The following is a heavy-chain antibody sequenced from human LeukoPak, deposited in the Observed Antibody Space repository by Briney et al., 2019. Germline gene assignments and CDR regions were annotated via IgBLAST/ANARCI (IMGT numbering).Heavy chain of an antibody. J-gene: IGHJ4*02. CDR1: GFTVSSNY. CDR2: IYSGGST. Sequence: PGGSLRLSCAASGFTVSSNYMSWVRQAPGKGLEWVSVIYSGGSTYYADSVKGRFTISRDNSKNTLYLQMNSLRAEDTAVYYCAGDYYDSSGYYKGFEYWGQGTLVTVSS. D-gene: IGHD3-22*01. CDR3: AGDYYDSSGYYKGFEY. V-gene: IGHV3-66*01.